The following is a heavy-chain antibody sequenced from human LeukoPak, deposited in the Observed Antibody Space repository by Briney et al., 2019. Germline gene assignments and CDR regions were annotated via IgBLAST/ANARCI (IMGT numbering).Heavy chain of an antibody. Sequence: ASVKVSCKASGYTFTSYYMHWVRQAPGQGLEWMGIINPSGGSTSYAQKFQGRVTMTRDTSTSTVYMELSSLRSEDTAVYYCARRSGSYLGFLPLEFDYWGQGTLVTVSS. J-gene: IGHJ4*02. V-gene: IGHV1-46*01. D-gene: IGHD1-26*01. CDR1: GYTFTSYY. CDR2: INPSGGST. CDR3: ARRSGSYLGFLPLEFDY.